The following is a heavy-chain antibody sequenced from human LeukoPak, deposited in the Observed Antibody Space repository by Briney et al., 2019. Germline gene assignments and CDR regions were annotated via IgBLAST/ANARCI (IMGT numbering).Heavy chain of an antibody. J-gene: IGHJ4*02. D-gene: IGHD1-1*01. Sequence: PSETLSLTCTVSGGSISSYYWSWIRQPPGKGLEWIGYIYYGGNTNYNPSLQSRVTISVDTSKSQFSLKLSSVTAADTAVYYCARLTRRSGNYFDYWGQGTLVTVSS. CDR1: GGSISSYY. CDR3: ARLTRRSGNYFDY. CDR2: IYYGGNT. V-gene: IGHV4-59*01.